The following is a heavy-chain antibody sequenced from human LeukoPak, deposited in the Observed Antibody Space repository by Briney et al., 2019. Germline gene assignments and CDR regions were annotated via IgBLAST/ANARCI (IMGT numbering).Heavy chain of an antibody. CDR2: IYTSGST. Sequence: PSETLSLTCTVSGYSISSGYYWGWIRQPAGKGLEWIGRIYTSGSTNYNPSLKSRVTISIDTSKNQFSLKLSSVTAVDTAVYYCATWRYCSGGSCYGNYYMDVWGKGTTVTVSS. CDR3: ATWRYCSGGSCYGNYYMDV. D-gene: IGHD2-15*01. CDR1: GYSISSGYY. J-gene: IGHJ6*03. V-gene: IGHV4-61*02.